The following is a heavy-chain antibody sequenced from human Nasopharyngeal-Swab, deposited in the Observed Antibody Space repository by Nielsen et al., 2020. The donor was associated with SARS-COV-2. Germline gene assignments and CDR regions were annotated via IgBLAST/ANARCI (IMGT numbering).Heavy chain of an antibody. V-gene: IGHV3-30*03. CDR1: GFTFSSYG. CDR2: ISYDGSNK. J-gene: IGHJ6*02. CDR3: ARDRGRWPQNYYGMDV. Sequence: GESLKISCAASGFTFSSYGMHWVRQAPGKGLEWVAVISYDGSNKYYADSVKGRFTISRDNAKNSLYLQMNSLRAEDAAVYYCARDRGRWPQNYYGMDVWGQGTTVTVSS. D-gene: IGHD5-24*01.